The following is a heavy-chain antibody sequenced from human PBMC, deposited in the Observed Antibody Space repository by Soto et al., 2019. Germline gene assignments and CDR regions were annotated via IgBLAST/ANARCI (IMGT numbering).Heavy chain of an antibody. V-gene: IGHV3-30*18. J-gene: IGHJ4*02. CDR2: ISYDGINK. CDR3: AKSMYNWNDGFFDY. Sequence: QVQLVESRGGVVQPGRSLRLSCAASGFTFSSYGIHWVRQAPGKGLEWVAIISYDGINKYYANSVKGRFTISRDNSKNTLFLQMNSLRAEDTAVYYCAKSMYNWNDGFFDYWGQGTLVTVSS. D-gene: IGHD1-1*01. CDR1: GFTFSSYG.